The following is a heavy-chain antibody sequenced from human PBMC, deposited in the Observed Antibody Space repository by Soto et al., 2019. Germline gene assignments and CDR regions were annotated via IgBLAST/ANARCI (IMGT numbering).Heavy chain of an antibody. CDR1: GGSISSSSYY. Sequence: QLQLQESGPGLVKPSGTLSLTCTVSGGSISSSSYYWGWIRQPPGKGLEWIGTIYYSGSTYYNPSLKSRVTISVDTSKNQFSLKLSSVTAADTAVYYCARHRLDYYGSGSPQQADYWGQGTLVTVSS. CDR3: ARHRLDYYGSGSPQQADY. CDR2: IYYSGST. V-gene: IGHV4-39*01. D-gene: IGHD3-10*01. J-gene: IGHJ4*02.